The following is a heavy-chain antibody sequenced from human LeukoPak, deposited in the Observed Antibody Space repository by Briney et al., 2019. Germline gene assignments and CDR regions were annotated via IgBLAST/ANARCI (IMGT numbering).Heavy chain of an antibody. D-gene: IGHD3/OR15-3a*01. V-gene: IGHV3-23*01. CDR2: IDGSGGST. CDR1: GFTFSSFA. J-gene: IGHJ4*02. CDR3: AKYRSGLDYFDY. Sequence: GGSLRLSCVASGFTFSSFAMSWFRQAPGRGLEWVSAIDGSGGSTYYADSVKGRFTISRDNSKNTLYLQMNSLRAEDTAVYYCAKYRSGLDYFDYWGQGTLVTVSS.